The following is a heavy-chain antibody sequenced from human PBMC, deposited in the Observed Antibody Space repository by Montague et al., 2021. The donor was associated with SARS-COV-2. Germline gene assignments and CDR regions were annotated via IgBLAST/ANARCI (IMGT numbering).Heavy chain of an antibody. CDR2: ISYDGSNK. V-gene: IGHV3-30-3*01. D-gene: IGHD6-19*01. CDR1: GFTFSSYA. Sequence: SLRLSCAASGFTFSSYAMHWVRQAPGKGLEWVAVISYDGSNKYYADSVKGRFTISRDNSKNTLYLQMNSLRAEDTAVYYCARAGGWRVDYYYYYYMDVWGKGTTVTVSS. J-gene: IGHJ6*03. CDR3: ARAGGWRVDYYYYYYMDV.